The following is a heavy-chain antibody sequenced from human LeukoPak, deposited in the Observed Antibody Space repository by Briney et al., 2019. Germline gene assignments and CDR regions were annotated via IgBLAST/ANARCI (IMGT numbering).Heavy chain of an antibody. CDR3: ARTDPTSYGYFDY. CDR2: ISSSSSNI. J-gene: IGHJ4*02. V-gene: IGHV3-21*01. D-gene: IGHD3-10*01. Sequence: PGGSLRLSRAASGLTFSSYSMNWLRQAPGKGLEWVSSISSSSSNIYYADSVKGRFTISRDNAKNSLHLQMSSLRAEDTAVYYCARTDPTSYGYFDYWGQGTLVTVSS. CDR1: GLTFSSYS.